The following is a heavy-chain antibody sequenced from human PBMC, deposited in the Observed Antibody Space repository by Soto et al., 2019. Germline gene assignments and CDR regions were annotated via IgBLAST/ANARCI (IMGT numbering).Heavy chain of an antibody. CDR1: GGSISSFY. CDR2: IYLSGTT. CDR3: ARSPSTSSIGTFDI. Sequence: SETLSLTCTVSGGSISSFYWNWIRLSAGKGLEWIGRIYLSGTTTYNPSLQSRVTMSVDTSKNQFSLKLSSLTAADTAVYYCARSPSTSSIGTFDIWGQGTKVTVSS. V-gene: IGHV4-4*07. J-gene: IGHJ3*02. D-gene: IGHD6-6*01.